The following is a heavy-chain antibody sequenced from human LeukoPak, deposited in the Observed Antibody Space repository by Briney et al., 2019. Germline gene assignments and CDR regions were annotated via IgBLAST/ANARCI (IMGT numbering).Heavy chain of an antibody. V-gene: IGHV4-4*02. CDR3: ARADYDSAFDI. J-gene: IGHJ3*02. CDR2: MYLSGTT. D-gene: IGHD4-17*01. Sequence: KASETLSLTCTVSGDSINSLDLWSWVRQPPGKGLEWIGEMYLSGTTHSNPSVKSRVTISIDKSKNQFFLNLSSVTAADTAVYYCARADYDSAFDIWGQGTMVTVSS. CDR1: GDSINSLDL.